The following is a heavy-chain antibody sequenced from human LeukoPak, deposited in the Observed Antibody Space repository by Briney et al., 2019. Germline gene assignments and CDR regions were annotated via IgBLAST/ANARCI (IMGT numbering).Heavy chain of an antibody. CDR2: IDTNGRTT. Sequence: PGGSLRLSCAASSFTFSRYWFHWVRQAPGKGLDWVSRIDTNGRTTDYADSVKGRFTISRDSAKNTLFLEMNSLRAEDTAIYYCARDLAGADDYWGQGALVTVSS. D-gene: IGHD6-13*01. CDR1: SFTFSRYW. V-gene: IGHV3-74*01. J-gene: IGHJ4*02. CDR3: ARDLAGADDY.